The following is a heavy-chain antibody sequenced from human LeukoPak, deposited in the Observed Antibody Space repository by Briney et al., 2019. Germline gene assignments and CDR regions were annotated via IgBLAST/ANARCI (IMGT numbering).Heavy chain of an antibody. Sequence: SGPTLVKPTQTLTLTCTFSGFSLNTRGMCVSWLRQPPGKALGWLALIDWDGDKYYSTSLKTRPTVSKGTSKNQVVLIMTNMDPVDTATYYCARGDYGDRIFDYWGQGTLVTVSS. D-gene: IGHD4-17*01. CDR3: ARGDYGDRIFDY. J-gene: IGHJ4*02. CDR2: IDWDGDK. CDR1: GFSLNTRGMC. V-gene: IGHV2-70*13.